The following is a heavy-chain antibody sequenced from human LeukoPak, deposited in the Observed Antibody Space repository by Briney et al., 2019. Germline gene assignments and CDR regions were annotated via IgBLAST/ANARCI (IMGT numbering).Heavy chain of an antibody. D-gene: IGHD3-22*01. CDR1: GYTFTTYG. Sequence: ASVKVSCKASGYTFTTYGINWVRQAPGQGLEWMGWLNPNDGGTDYAQKFQGRFTMTGDTSISTAYMELSRLRSDDTAMYYCVREVVYDSSGYYYYNYWGQGTLVTVSS. CDR3: VREVVYDSSGYYYYNY. V-gene: IGHV1-2*02. J-gene: IGHJ4*02. CDR2: LNPNDGGT.